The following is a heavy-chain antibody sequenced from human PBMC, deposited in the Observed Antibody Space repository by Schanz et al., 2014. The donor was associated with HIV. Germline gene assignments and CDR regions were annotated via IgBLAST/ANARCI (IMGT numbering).Heavy chain of an antibody. CDR2: ISYDGRNK. Sequence: QEQLVESGGGVVQPGRSLRLSCAASGFTYRNYGMHWVRQAPGKGLEWVAVISYDGRNKYFGHSVKGRFTISRDNSKNTLYLQVKSLRADDTAVYYCAKGWRGYSISSLVDYWGQGSLVTVSS. CDR3: AKGWRGYSISSLVDY. D-gene: IGHD6-6*01. CDR1: GFTYRNYG. V-gene: IGHV3-30*18. J-gene: IGHJ4*02.